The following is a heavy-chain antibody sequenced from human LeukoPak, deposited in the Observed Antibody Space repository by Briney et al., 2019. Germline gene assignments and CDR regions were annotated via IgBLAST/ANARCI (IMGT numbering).Heavy chain of an antibody. V-gene: IGHV1-2*02. Sequence: ASVKVSCKASGYTFTGYYMHWVRQAPGQGLEWMGWINPNSGGTNYAQRFQGRVTMTRDTSISTAYMELSRLRSDDTAVYYCAREVGYLGYNWFDPWGQGTLVTVSS. D-gene: IGHD6-25*01. CDR1: GYTFTGYY. CDR2: INPNSGGT. J-gene: IGHJ5*02. CDR3: AREVGYLGYNWFDP.